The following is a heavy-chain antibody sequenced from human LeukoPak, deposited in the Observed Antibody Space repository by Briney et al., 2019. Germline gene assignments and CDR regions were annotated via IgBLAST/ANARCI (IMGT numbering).Heavy chain of an antibody. V-gene: IGHV3-30-3*01. D-gene: IGHD2-15*01. Sequence: GGSLRLSCAASGFTFSSYAMHWVRQAPGKGLEWVAVISYDGSNKYYADSVKGRFTISRDNSKNTLYLQMNSLRAEDTAVYYCARDWDIVVVVAAKGGLGYWGQGTLVTVSS. CDR3: ARDWDIVVVVAAKGGLGY. CDR2: ISYDGSNK. J-gene: IGHJ4*02. CDR1: GFTFSSYA.